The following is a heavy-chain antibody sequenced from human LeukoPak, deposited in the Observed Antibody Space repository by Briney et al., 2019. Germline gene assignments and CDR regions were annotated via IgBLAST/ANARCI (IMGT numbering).Heavy chain of an antibody. CDR1: GGSISSSSYY. V-gene: IGHV4-39*01. D-gene: IGHD6-13*01. Sequence: SETLSLTCTVSGGSISSSSYYWGWIRQPPGKGLEWIGSIYYSGSTYYNPSLKSRVTISVDTSKNQFSLKLSSVTAADTAVHYCARAGYSTRLGDAFDIWGQGTMVTVSS. CDR2: IYYSGST. CDR3: ARAGYSTRLGDAFDI. J-gene: IGHJ3*02.